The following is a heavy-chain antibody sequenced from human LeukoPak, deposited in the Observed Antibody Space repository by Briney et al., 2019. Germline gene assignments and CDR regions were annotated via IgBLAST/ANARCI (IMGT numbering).Heavy chain of an antibody. CDR1: GFTFSSYS. J-gene: IGHJ4*02. CDR2: ISSSSSTI. V-gene: IGHV3-48*01. Sequence: PGGSLRLSCAASGFTFSSYSMNWVRQAPGEGLEWVSYISSSSSTIYYADSVKGRFTISRDNAKNSLYLQMNSLRAEDTAVYYCARDSADYGDYGIFDYWGQGTLVTVSS. CDR3: ARDSADYGDYGIFDY. D-gene: IGHD4-17*01.